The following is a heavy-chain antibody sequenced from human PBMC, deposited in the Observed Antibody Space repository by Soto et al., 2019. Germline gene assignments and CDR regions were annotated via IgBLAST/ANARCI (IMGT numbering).Heavy chain of an antibody. V-gene: IGHV1-69*01. J-gene: IGHJ6*02. CDR1: GGTFSSYA. CDR3: ARHPDIFHYYYYGMDV. D-gene: IGHD3-9*01. CDR2: IIPIFGTA. Sequence: QVQLVQSGAEVKKPGSSVKVSCEASGGTFSSYAISWVRQAPGQGLEWMGGIIPIFGTANYAQKFQGRVTITADESTSTAYMELSSLRSEDTAVYYCARHPDIFHYYYYGMDVWGQGTTVTVSS.